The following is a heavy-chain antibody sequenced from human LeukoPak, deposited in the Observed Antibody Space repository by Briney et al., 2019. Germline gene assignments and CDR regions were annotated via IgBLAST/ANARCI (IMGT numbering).Heavy chain of an antibody. CDR2: INPNSGGT. D-gene: IGHD2-8*01. J-gene: IGHJ5*02. CDR1: GYTFTGYY. CDR3: ARGRMVYAMGFDP. Sequence: ASVKVSCKASGYTFTGYYMHWERQAPGQGLEWMGRINPNSGGTNYAQKFQGRVTMTRDTSISTAYMELSRLRSDDTAVYYCARGRMVYAMGFDPWGQGTLVTVSS. V-gene: IGHV1-2*06.